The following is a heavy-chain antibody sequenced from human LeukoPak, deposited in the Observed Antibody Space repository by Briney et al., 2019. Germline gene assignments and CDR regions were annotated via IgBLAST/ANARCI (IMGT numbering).Heavy chain of an antibody. V-gene: IGHV4-59*01. Sequence: SETLSLTCTVSGGSISSYYWSWIRQPPGKGLEWIGYIYYSGSTNYNPSLKSRVTISVDTSKNQFSLKLSSVTAADTAVYYCAARYSSGWYVIWGQGTMVTVSS. CDR3: AARYSSGWYVI. CDR2: IYYSGST. D-gene: IGHD6-19*01. CDR1: GGSISSYY. J-gene: IGHJ3*02.